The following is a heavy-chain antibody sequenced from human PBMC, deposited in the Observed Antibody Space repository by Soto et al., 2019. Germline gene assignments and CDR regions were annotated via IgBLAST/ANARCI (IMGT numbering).Heavy chain of an antibody. J-gene: IGHJ6*02. D-gene: IGHD3-16*01. Sequence: GGSLRLSCAASGFTFSSYGMHWVRQAPGKGLEWVAVISYDGSNKYYADSVKGRFTISRDNSKNTLYLQMNSLRAEDTAVYYCAKDTDPVGGPGYYYYGMDVWGQGTTVTVSS. V-gene: IGHV3-30*18. CDR3: AKDTDPVGGPGYYYYGMDV. CDR1: GFTFSSYG. CDR2: ISYDGSNK.